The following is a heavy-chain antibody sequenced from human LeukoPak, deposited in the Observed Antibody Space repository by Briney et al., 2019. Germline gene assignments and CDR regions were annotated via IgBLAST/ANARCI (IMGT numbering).Heavy chain of an antibody. V-gene: IGHV1-2*02. J-gene: IGHJ4*02. CDR3: ARDRDTMVRGVIIDY. D-gene: IGHD3-10*01. CDR1: GYTFIDYY. CDR2: INPNSGGT. Sequence: ASVKVSCKASGYTFIDYYMHWVRQAPGQGLEWMGWINPNSGGTNYAQKFQGRVTMTRDTSISTAYMELSRLRSDDTAVYYCARDRDTMVRGVIIDYWGQGTLVTVSS.